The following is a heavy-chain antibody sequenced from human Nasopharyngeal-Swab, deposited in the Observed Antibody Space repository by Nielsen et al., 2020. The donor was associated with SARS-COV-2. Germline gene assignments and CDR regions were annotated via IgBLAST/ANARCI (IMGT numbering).Heavy chain of an antibody. CDR1: GFTFSSYG. J-gene: IGHJ4*02. V-gene: IGHV3-30*18. Sequence: GESLKISCAASGFTFSSYGMHWVRQAPGKGLEWVAVISYDGSNKYYADSVKGRFTISRDNSKNTLHLQMNSLRAEDTAVYYCAKEGIYDFWSGPQGPFDYWGQGTLVTVSS. CDR3: AKEGIYDFWSGPQGPFDY. D-gene: IGHD3-3*01. CDR2: ISYDGSNK.